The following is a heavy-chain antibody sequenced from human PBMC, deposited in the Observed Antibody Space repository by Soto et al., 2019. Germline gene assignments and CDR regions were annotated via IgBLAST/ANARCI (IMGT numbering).Heavy chain of an antibody. CDR3: ARVFIFSRRRRHTRYRSGIGISGERLFRSGHS. CDR2: TYYRSKWYN. J-gene: IGHJ5*01. Sequence: CGGSDCSYRGAWNCIKKYPSRGLEWLGRTYYRSKWYNDYAVSVKSRITINPDTSKNQFSLQLNSVTPEDTAVYYCARVFIFSRRRRHTRYRSGIGISGERLFRSGHS. V-gene: IGHV6-1*01. CDR1: GGSDCSYRGA. D-gene: IGHD3-3*02.